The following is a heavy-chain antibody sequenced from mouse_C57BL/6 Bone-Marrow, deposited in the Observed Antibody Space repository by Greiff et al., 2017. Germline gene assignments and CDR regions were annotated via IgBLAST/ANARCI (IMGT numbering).Heavy chain of an antibody. CDR1: GFTFSNYW. D-gene: IGHD2-3*01. CDR3: TGRDGYSFDY. Sequence: EVKLVESGGGLVQPGGSMKLSCVASGFTFSNYWMNWVRQSPEKGLEWVAQIRLKSDNYATHYAESVKGRFTISRDDSKSSVYLQMNNLRAEDTGIYYCTGRDGYSFDYWGQGTTLTVSS. J-gene: IGHJ2*01. V-gene: IGHV6-3*01. CDR2: IRLKSDNYAT.